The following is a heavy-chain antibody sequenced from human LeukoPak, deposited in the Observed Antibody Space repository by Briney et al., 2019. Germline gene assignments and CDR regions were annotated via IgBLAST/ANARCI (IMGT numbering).Heavy chain of an antibody. D-gene: IGHD1-26*01. V-gene: IGHV3-23*01. CDR3: AKELDSGSYYSQYFQH. CDR2: ISGSGGST. J-gene: IGHJ1*01. Sequence: PGGSLRLSCAASGFTFSNYAMGWVRQFPGKGLEWVSAISGSGGSTYYADSVKGRFTISRDNSKNTLHLQMNSLRAEDTAVYYCAKELDSGSYYSQYFQHWGQGTLVTVSS. CDR1: GFTFSNYA.